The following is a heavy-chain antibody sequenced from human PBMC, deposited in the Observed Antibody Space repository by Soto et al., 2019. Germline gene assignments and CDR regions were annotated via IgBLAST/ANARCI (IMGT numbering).Heavy chain of an antibody. CDR1: GFIFSDYG. D-gene: IGHD3-22*01. J-gene: IGHJ3*01. Sequence: PGGSLRLSCAASGFIFSDYGMHWVRQAPGKGLEWVAVVWYDASKEYYADSVKGRFTVSRDNSKSTLYLQMNSLRAEDTAMYYCARYTSASAFDVWGQGTMVTVSS. CDR3: ARYTSASAFDV. V-gene: IGHV3-33*01. CDR2: VWYDASKE.